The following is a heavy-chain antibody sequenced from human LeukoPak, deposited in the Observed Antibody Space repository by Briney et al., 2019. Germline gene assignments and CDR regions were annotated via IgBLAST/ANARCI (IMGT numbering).Heavy chain of an antibody. CDR2: IYYSGST. CDR1: GGSISSSSYY. Sequence: PSETLSLTCTVSGGSISSSSYYWGWIRQPPGKGLEWIGSIYYSGSTYQNPSLKSRVTIYVDTSKSQFSLKLNSVTAADTAVYYCARHGQELVSKGWFDFWGQGTLVIVSS. J-gene: IGHJ5*01. CDR3: ARHGQELVSKGWFDF. V-gene: IGHV4-39*01. D-gene: IGHD3-10*01.